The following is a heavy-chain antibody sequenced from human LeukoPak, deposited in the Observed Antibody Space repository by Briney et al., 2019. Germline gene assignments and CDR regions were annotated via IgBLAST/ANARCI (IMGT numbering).Heavy chain of an antibody. CDR2: IKQDGSEK. D-gene: IGHD2-2*01. CDR1: GFTFSSRDW. J-gene: IGHJ6*03. Sequence: PGGSLRLSCVASGFTFSSRDWMTWVRQAPGKGLEWVANIKQDGSEKNYVDSVKGRFTISRDNAKNSLFLQMNSLSAEDTAVYYCGRAGPVTKDHFMDVWGKGTTVTVSS. CDR3: GRAGPVTKDHFMDV. V-gene: IGHV3-7*01.